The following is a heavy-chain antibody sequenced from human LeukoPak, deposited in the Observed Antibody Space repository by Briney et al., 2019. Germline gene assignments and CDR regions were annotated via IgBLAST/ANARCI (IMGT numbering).Heavy chain of an antibody. J-gene: IGHJ4*02. Sequence: GGSLRLSCAASKFTFSHYGMYWVRQAAGKGLEWVAVIWNGGSSQYYADSVKGRFTVSRDNSQKTLYLQMNSLRPEDTAVYYCAKDAERGFDYSNSLEKWGQGTLVTVSS. CDR3: AKDAERGFDYSNSLEK. D-gene: IGHD4-11*01. V-gene: IGHV3-33*06. CDR2: IWNGGSSQ. CDR1: KFTFSHYG.